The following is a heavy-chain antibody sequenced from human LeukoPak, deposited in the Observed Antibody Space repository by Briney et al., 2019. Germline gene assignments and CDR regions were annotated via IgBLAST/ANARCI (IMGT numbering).Heavy chain of an antibody. J-gene: IGHJ4*02. CDR2: IYYGENT. Sequence: SETLSLTCTVSGGSISSGPYYWGWIRQPPGKGLEWIGNIYYGENTYYNPSLKSRVTISIDTSKNQFYLKLSSLTAADTAVHFCARRDDSSGYHKIFDYWGPGTLVTVSS. CDR3: ARRDDSSGYHKIFDY. CDR1: GGSISSGPYY. D-gene: IGHD3-22*01. V-gene: IGHV4-39*01.